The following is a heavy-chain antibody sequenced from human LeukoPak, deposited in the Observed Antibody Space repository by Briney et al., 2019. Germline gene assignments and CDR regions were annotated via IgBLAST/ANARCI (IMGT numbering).Heavy chain of an antibody. CDR1: GFTFSNYG. D-gene: IGHD1-26*01. V-gene: IGHV3-30*02. CDR2: IRYDGSNK. CDR3: AKGRGWEASYYYYYMDV. Sequence: GGSLRLSCAASGFTFSNYGMHWVRQAPGKGLEWVAFIRYDGSNKYYADSVKGRFTISRDNSKNTLYLQMNSLRAEDTAVYYCAKGRGWEASYYYYYMDVWGKGTTVTISS. J-gene: IGHJ6*03.